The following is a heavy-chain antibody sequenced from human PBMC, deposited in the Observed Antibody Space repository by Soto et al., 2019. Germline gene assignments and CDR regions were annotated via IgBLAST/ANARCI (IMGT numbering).Heavy chain of an antibody. J-gene: IGHJ5*02. V-gene: IGHV3-23*01. D-gene: IGHD4-17*01. CDR2: ISGGGGST. CDR3: AKDPHLGATVTTPGWFDP. Sequence: EVQLLESGGGLVQPGGSLRLSCAASGFTFSSYAMTWVRQAPGKGLEWVSTISGGGGSTYYADSVKGRFTISRDNSKNTLYLQMNSLRAEDTAVYYCAKDPHLGATVTTPGWFDPWGQGTLVTVSS. CDR1: GFTFSSYA.